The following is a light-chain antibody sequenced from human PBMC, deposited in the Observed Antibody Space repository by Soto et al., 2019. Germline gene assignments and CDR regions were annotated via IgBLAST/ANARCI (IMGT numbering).Light chain of an antibody. CDR1: SSDVGGYNY. Sequence: QSVLTQPPSASGSPGQSVTISCTGTSSDVGGYNYVSWYQQHSGKAPNLMIYEVSKRPSGVPDRFSGSKSGNTASLTVSSLQAEDEADYYCSSYAGSNNFVVFGGGTKLTVL. J-gene: IGLJ2*01. CDR2: EVS. V-gene: IGLV2-8*01. CDR3: SSYAGSNNFVV.